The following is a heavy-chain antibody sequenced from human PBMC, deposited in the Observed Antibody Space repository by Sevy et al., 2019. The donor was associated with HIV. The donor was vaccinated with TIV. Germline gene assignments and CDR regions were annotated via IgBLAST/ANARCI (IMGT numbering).Heavy chain of an antibody. CDR3: AKSTPSYYDSSGYYYTYFDY. V-gene: IGHV3-9*01. J-gene: IGHJ4*02. Sequence: GGSLRLSCAASGFTFDDYAMHWVRQAPGKGLEWVSGISWNSGSIGYADSVKGRFTISRDNAKNSLYLQMNSLRAEDTALYYCAKSTPSYYDSSGYYYTYFDYWGQGTLVTVSS. D-gene: IGHD3-22*01. CDR2: ISWNSGSI. CDR1: GFTFDDYA.